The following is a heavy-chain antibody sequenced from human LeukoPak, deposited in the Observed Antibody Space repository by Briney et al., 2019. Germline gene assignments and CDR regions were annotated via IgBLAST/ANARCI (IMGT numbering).Heavy chain of an antibody. CDR1: GFSLGSHV. D-gene: IGHD3-10*01. J-gene: IGHJ3*01. CDR2: IFSDGSNE. CDR3: ARGIRETNSVAFDL. Sequence: GGSLGLSCAASGFSLGSHVMHWVRQAPGKGLEWVALIFSDGSNEYYADSVKGRFTISRDNSKNTLYLQINGLTSEDTAVYSCARGIRETNSVAFDLWGQGTMVIVS. V-gene: IGHV3-30*04.